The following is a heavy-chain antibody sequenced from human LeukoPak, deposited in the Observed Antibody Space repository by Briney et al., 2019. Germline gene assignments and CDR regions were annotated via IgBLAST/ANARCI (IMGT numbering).Heavy chain of an antibody. CDR2: IWNDGSNK. CDR1: GFTFSSYV. J-gene: IGHJ3*02. V-gene: IGHV3-33*01. CDR3: ASATGDNDAFDI. Sequence: GRSLRLSCAASGFTFSSYVMHWVRQAPGKGLEWVAVIWNDGSNKYFADSVKGRFAISRDSSKNTLYLQMNSLRAEDTAVYYCASATGDNDAFDIWGQGTMVTVSS. D-gene: IGHD7-27*01.